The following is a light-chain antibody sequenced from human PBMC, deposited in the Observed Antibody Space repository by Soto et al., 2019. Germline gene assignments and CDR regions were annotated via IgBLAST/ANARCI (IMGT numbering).Light chain of an antibody. Sequence: EIVLTQSPGILSLSPGERATLSCRASQSVSNSYLAWYQQKPGQAPRLLMYAASNRATGIPDRFSGSGSGTDFPLTISRLEAEDCAVYYCQQFPTWTFGQGTKVEIK. CDR3: QQFPTWT. CDR2: AAS. J-gene: IGKJ1*01. CDR1: QSVSNSY. V-gene: IGKV3-20*01.